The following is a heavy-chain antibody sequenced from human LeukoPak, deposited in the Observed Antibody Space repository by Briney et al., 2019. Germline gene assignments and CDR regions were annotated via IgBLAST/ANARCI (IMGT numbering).Heavy chain of an antibody. Sequence: ASVKVSFKASGYTFTNYYIHWVRQAPGQGFEWMGIINPTGGSASYAQKFQGRVSMTSDTSTSTLYLELSSLRSEDTAVYYCARDRSGSRWRWFDPWGQGTLVTVSS. D-gene: IGHD6-13*01. J-gene: IGHJ5*02. CDR2: INPTGGSA. CDR1: GYTFTNYY. V-gene: IGHV1-46*01. CDR3: ARDRSGSRWRWFDP.